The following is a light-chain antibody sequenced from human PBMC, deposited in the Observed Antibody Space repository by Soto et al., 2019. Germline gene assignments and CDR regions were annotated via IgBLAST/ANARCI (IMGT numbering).Light chain of an antibody. V-gene: IGKV1-39*01. Sequence: IRITQSPSSLSASTVALVPITCRARQSIINFLNWYQYKPGKATNLLIFAASTLQSGVPSRFSGSGSGTDFTLTITSLQPEDFATSYCHQNSIAPWEFGQGNKL. CDR2: AAS. CDR3: HQNSIAPWE. J-gene: IGKJ1*01. CDR1: QSIINF.